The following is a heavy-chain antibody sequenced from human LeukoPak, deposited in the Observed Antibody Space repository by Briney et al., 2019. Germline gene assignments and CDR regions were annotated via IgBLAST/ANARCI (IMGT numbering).Heavy chain of an antibody. CDR1: GFTFSSYG. J-gene: IGHJ4*02. V-gene: IGHV3-33*01. CDR2: IWYDGSNK. Sequence: GRSLRLSRAASGFTFSSYGMHWVRQAPGKGLEWVAVIWYDGSNKYYADSVKGRFTISRDNSKNTLYLQMNSLRAEDTAVYYCARNSLGYYYDSSGYYYFDYWGQGTLVTVSS. D-gene: IGHD3-22*01. CDR3: ARNSLGYYYDSSGYYYFDY.